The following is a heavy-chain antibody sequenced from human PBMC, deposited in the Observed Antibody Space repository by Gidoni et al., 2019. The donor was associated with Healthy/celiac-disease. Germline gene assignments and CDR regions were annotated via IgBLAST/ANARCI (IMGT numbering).Heavy chain of an antibody. D-gene: IGHD3-16*02. CDR3: ARAPPPSIMITFGGVIDGMDV. CDR2: IYYSGST. CDR1: GCSVSSGSYY. J-gene: IGHJ6*02. V-gene: IGHV4-61*01. Sequence: QVQLQESGPGLVKPSETLSLTCTVSGCSVSSGSYYWSWIRQPPGKGLEWIGYIYYSGSTNYNPSLKSRVTISVDTSKNQFSLKLSSVTAADTAVYYCARAPPPSIMITFGGVIDGMDVWGQGTTVTVSS.